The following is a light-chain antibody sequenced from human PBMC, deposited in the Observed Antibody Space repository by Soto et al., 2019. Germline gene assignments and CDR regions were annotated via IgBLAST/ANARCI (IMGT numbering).Light chain of an antibody. CDR3: QQVNSYPLT. V-gene: IGKV1-9*01. J-gene: IGKJ5*01. CDR1: QGVSSY. CDR2: GAS. Sequence: DIQLTQSPSSLSASVGDRVTITCRASQGVSSYVDWYQQKPGKPPKLLLYGASTLQSGVPSRFSGGASGTEFTLTITSLQPEDFATYYCQQVNSYPLTFGQGTRLDI.